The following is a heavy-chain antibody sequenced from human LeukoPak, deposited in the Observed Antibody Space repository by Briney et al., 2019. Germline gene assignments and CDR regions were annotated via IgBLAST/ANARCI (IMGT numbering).Heavy chain of an antibody. CDR3: ATQGGAGSGSYHDY. J-gene: IGHJ4*02. CDR1: GYSFTSYW. CDR2: IDPSDSYT. Sequence: GESLKISWKGSGYSFTSYWISWVRQMPGKGLEWMGRIDPSDSYTNYSPSFQGHVTISADKSISTAYLQWSSLKASDTAMDYCATQGGAGSGSYHDYWGQGTLVTVSS. V-gene: IGHV5-10-1*01. D-gene: IGHD3-10*01.